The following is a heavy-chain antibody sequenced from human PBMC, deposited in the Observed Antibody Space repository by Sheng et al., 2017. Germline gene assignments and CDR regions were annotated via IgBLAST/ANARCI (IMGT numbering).Heavy chain of an antibody. CDR1: GGSFSAYY. CDR2: INNSGST. V-gene: IGHV4-34*01. CDR3: ARRDDMVVPVDY. D-gene: IGHD2-2*01. Sequence: QVQLQQWGAGLLKPSETLSHTCAVYGGSFSAYYWSWIRQPPGKGLEWIGEINNSGSTNYNPSLKSRVTISVDRSKKQFSLKLNSVTAADTAVYYCARRDDMVVPVDYWGQGTRVTVSS. J-gene: IGHJ4*02.